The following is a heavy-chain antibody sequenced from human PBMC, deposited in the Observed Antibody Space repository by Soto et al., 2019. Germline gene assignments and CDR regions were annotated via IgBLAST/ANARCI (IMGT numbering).Heavy chain of an antibody. CDR2: ISAYNGNT. D-gene: IGHD3-16*01. Sequence: QVQLVQSGAEVKKPGASVKVSCKASGYTFTSYGISWVRQAPGQGLEWMGWISAYNGNTNYAQKLQGRVTMTTDTSTSTAYMELRSLRSDGTAVYYCARDYPPRLGGGYGMDVWGQGTTVTVSS. J-gene: IGHJ6*02. CDR1: GYTFTSYG. CDR3: ARDYPPRLGGGYGMDV. V-gene: IGHV1-18*01.